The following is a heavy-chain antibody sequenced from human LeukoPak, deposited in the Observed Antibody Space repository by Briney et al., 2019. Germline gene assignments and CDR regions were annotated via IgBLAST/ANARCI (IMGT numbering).Heavy chain of an antibody. CDR1: GFTFSNYG. V-gene: IGHV3-33*01. CDR3: ATGATPFNFDS. Sequence: GGSLRLSRAASGFTFSNYGMHWVRQAPGKGLEWVALIWYDGSKKYYADSVKGRFTISRDNSKNTLHLQMSSLRAEDTAVYYCATGATPFNFDSWGQGTLVTASS. D-gene: IGHD1-26*01. J-gene: IGHJ4*02. CDR2: IWYDGSKK.